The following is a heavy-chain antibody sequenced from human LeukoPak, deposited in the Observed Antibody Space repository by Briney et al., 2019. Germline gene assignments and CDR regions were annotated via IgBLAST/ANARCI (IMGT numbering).Heavy chain of an antibody. J-gene: IGHJ4*02. CDR3: ANNFDY. CDR2: IWHDGSNK. V-gene: IGHV3-33*06. Sequence: PGGSRRLSCAASGFTFSNYGMHWVRQAPGKGLEWVAVIWHDGSNKYYADSVKGRFTISRDNSKNTLYLQMNSLRAEDTAVYYCANNFDYWGQGTLVTVSS. CDR1: GFTFSNYG.